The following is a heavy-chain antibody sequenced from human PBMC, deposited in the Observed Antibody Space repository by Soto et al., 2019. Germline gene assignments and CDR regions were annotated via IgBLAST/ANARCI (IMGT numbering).Heavy chain of an antibody. CDR2: ISGSGGST. CDR1: GFTFSSYA. CDR3: ASPVRPIVVVTAP. V-gene: IGHV3-23*01. J-gene: IGHJ4*02. Sequence: PGGSLRLACAASGFTFSSYAMSWVRQAPGKGLEWVSAISGSGGSTYYADSVKGRFTISRDNSKNTLYLQMNSLRAEDTAVYYCASPVRPIVVVTAPWGQGTLVTVSS. D-gene: IGHD2-21*02.